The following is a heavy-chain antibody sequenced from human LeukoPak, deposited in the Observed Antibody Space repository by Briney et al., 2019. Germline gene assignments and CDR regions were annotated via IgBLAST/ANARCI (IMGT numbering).Heavy chain of an antibody. CDR2: VNPHSGGT. D-gene: IGHD3-10*01. J-gene: IGHJ4*02. CDR3: ARDIGDYYGSGSYWLL. CDR1: GYSFIGYY. V-gene: IGHV1-2*02. Sequence: ASVKVSCKASGYSFIGYYIHWVRQAPGQGLEWMGWVNPHSGGTKFAQKFQGRVTMTRDTSINTAYMEVSSLRSDDTAVYYCARDIGDYYGSGSYWLLWGQGTLSPSPQ.